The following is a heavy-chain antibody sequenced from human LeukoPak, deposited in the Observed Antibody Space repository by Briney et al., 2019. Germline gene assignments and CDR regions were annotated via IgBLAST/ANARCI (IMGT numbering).Heavy chain of an antibody. CDR2: INPNSGGT. Sequence: ASVKVSCKASGYTFTGYYMHWVRQAPGQGLEWMGWINPNSGGTNYAQKFQGRVTMTRDTSISTAYMELSRLRSDDTAVYYCARARVLRYYYDSSGYPVMDYFDYWGQGTLVTVSS. D-gene: IGHD3-22*01. CDR1: GYTFTGYY. CDR3: ARARVLRYYYDSSGYPVMDYFDY. J-gene: IGHJ4*02. V-gene: IGHV1-2*02.